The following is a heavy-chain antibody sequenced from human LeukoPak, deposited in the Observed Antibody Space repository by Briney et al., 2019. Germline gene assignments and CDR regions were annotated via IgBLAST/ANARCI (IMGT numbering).Heavy chain of an antibody. V-gene: IGHV3-9*03. CDR1: GFTFDDYA. J-gene: IGHJ4*02. Sequence: QPGRSLRLSCAASGFTFDDYAMHWVRQAPGKGLEWVSGISWNSGSIGYADSVKGRFTISRDNAKNSLYLQMNSLRAEDMALYYCAKGGIAVAGTPGYFDYWGQGTLVTVSS. CDR3: AKGGIAVAGTPGYFDY. D-gene: IGHD6-19*01. CDR2: ISWNSGSI.